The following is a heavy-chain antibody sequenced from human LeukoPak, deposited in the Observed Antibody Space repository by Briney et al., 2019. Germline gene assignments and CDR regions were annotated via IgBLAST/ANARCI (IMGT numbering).Heavy chain of an antibody. J-gene: IGHJ4*02. CDR2: IYYSGST. D-gene: IGHD5-12*01. CDR3: ARQGGVATTFDY. CDR1: GGSITGYY. V-gene: IGHV4-59*08. Sequence: PSATLSLTCTVSGGSITGYYWNWIRQPPGKGLEWIGYIYYSGSTNYNPSLKSRVTISVDTSENQFSLKLNFVTAADAAVYYCARQGGVATTFDYWGQGTLVTVSS.